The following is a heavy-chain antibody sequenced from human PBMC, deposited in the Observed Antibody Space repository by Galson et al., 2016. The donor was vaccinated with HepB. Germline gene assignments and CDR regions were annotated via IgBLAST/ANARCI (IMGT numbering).Heavy chain of an antibody. CDR3: VGYGGNSV. J-gene: IGHJ4*02. CDR2: LYGGGGT. Sequence: SLRLSCAASGFRVSAHHVGWFRQAPGKGLECVSVLYGGGGTYHTDSVKGRFSVSRDNSKNILYLQMDSLRADDTAVYYCVGYGGNSVWGQGTLVTVSS. V-gene: IGHV3-53*01. CDR1: GFRVSAHH. D-gene: IGHD4-23*01.